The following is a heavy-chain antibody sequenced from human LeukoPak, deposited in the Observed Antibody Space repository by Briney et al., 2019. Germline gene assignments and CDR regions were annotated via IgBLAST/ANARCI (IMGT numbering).Heavy chain of an antibody. Sequence: PSETLSLTCTVSGGSISSGSYYWSWIRQPAGKGLEWIGRIYTTGSTDYNPSLKSRVTISVDTSKNQFSLKLSSVTAADTAVYYCARDRAPVGTPPHFDYWGQGTLVTVSS. D-gene: IGHD2-21*02. V-gene: IGHV4-61*02. CDR2: IYTTGST. J-gene: IGHJ4*02. CDR3: ARDRAPVGTPPHFDY. CDR1: GGSISSGSYY.